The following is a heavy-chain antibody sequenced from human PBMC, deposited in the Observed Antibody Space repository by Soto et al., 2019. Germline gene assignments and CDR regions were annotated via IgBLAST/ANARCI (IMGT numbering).Heavy chain of an antibody. J-gene: IGHJ5*02. CDR2: MNPNSGNT. CDR1: GYTFTSYD. CDR3: ARPHYDFWSGQTGDFDP. Sequence: ASVKVSCKASGYTFTSYDINWVRQATGQGLEWMGWMNPNSGNTGYAQKFQGRVTMTRNTSISTAYMELSSLRSEDTAVYYCARPHYDFWSGQTGDFDPWGQGTLVTVSS. D-gene: IGHD3-3*01. V-gene: IGHV1-8*01.